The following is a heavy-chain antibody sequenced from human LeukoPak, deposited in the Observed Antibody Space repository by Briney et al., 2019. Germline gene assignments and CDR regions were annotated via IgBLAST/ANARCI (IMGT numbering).Heavy chain of an antibody. CDR3: ARRGTWFDP. CDR2: IYTSGST. V-gene: IGHV4-4*09. J-gene: IGHJ5*02. CDR1: GGSFNSFF. D-gene: IGHD3-10*01. Sequence: SETLSLTCTVSGGSFNSFFWSWIRQPPGKGLEWIGYIYTSGSTYYSPSLKSRVTIPLDTSKNQFSLKLISVTAADTAVYYCARRGTWFDPWGQGALVTVSS.